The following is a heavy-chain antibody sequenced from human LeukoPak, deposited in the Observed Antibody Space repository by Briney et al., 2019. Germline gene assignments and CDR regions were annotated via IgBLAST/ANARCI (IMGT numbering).Heavy chain of an antibody. Sequence: GGCLRLSCAASGFTFSTSAMSWVRQAPGKGLEWVSTISGSGANTYYADSVRGQFTIYRDNSKNKLDLHMNSLRDEDTAVYYCAKERAGYTNPDYFDDWGQGTLVSVSS. CDR2: ISGSGANT. J-gene: IGHJ4*02. CDR1: GFTFSTSA. V-gene: IGHV3-23*01. D-gene: IGHD3-16*02. CDR3: AKERAGYTNPDYFDD.